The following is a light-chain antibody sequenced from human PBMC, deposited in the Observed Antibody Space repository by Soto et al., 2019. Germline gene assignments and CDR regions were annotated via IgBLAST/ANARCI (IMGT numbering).Light chain of an antibody. CDR3: QQYNNWPQT. CDR1: QSVSSN. CDR2: GAS. Sequence: EIVMTQSAATLSVSPGERGTLSCRASQSVSSNLAWYQQKPGQAPRLLIYGASTRATGIPARFSGSGSGTEFTLTISSLQSVDFAVYYCQQYNNWPQTFGQGTKVEIK. J-gene: IGKJ1*01. V-gene: IGKV3-15*01.